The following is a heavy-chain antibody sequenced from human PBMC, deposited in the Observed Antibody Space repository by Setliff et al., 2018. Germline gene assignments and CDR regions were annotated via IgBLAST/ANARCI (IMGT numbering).Heavy chain of an antibody. CDR3: ARRGPYCSGGTCHYYFDY. Sequence: LRLSCAASGFTFSSYAMTWVRQAPGKGLEWVSAISASGRTTYSADSVKGRFTISRDNSKNTVYLEMNSLRAEDTAVYYCARRGPYCSGGTCHYYFDYWGQGTLVTVSS. CDR1: GFTFSSYA. J-gene: IGHJ4*02. D-gene: IGHD2-15*01. CDR2: ISASGRTT. V-gene: IGHV3-23*01.